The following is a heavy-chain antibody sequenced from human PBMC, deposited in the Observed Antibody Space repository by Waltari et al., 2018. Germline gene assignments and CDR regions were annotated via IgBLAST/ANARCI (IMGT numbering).Heavy chain of an antibody. V-gene: IGHV4-39*01. Sequence: QLQLQESGPGLVKPSETLSLTCTVSGGSISSSSYYWGWIRQPPGKGLEWIGSIYYSGSTYYNPSLKSRVTISVDTSKNQFSLKLSSVTSADTAVYYCASLAAAGTGGYWGQGTLVTVSS. J-gene: IGHJ4*02. CDR1: GGSISSSSYY. CDR2: IYYSGST. CDR3: ASLAAAGTGGY. D-gene: IGHD6-13*01.